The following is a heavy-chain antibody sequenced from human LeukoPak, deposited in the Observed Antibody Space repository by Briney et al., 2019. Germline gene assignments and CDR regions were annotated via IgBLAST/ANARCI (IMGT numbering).Heavy chain of an antibody. CDR1: GFTLNNYG. CDR3: ARDPLYCGGDCYSNWFDP. CDR2: IRYDGNNE. D-gene: IGHD2-21*02. Sequence: GGSLRLSCVASGFTLNNYGIHWVRQAPGKGLEWVAFIRYDGNNEYYSDSVKGRFTISRDNSKNTLYLQMNSLRAEDTAVYYCARDPLYCGGDCYSNWFDPWGQGTLVTVSS. V-gene: IGHV3-30*02. J-gene: IGHJ5*02.